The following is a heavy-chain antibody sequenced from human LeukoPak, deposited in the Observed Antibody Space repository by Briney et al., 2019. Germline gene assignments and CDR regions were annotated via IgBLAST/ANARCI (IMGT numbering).Heavy chain of an antibody. J-gene: IGHJ6*02. V-gene: IGHV1-69*13. CDR3: ARGPYDSSGYYLYYYYGMDV. Sequence: SVKVSCKASGGTFSSYAISWVRQAPGQGLEWMGGIIPIFGTANYAQKFQGRVTITADESTSTAYMELSSLRSEDTAVYYCARGPYDSSGYYLYYYYGMDVWGQGTTVTVSS. CDR2: IIPIFGTA. CDR1: GGTFSSYA. D-gene: IGHD3-22*01.